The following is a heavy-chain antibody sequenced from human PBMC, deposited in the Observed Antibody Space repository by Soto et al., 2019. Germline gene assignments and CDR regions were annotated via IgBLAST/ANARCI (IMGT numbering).Heavy chain of an antibody. V-gene: IGHV3-30*18. CDR2: ISYDGSNK. D-gene: IGHD1-26*01. CDR3: AKDVVVGATPGLGDYYYYYGMNV. J-gene: IGHJ6*02. Sequence: GGSLRLSCAASGFTFSSYGMHWVRQAPGKGLEWVAVISYDGSNKYYADSVKGRFTISRDNSKNTLYLQMNSLRAEDTAVYYCAKDVVVGATPGLGDYYYYYGMNVWGQGTTVTVSS. CDR1: GFTFSSYG.